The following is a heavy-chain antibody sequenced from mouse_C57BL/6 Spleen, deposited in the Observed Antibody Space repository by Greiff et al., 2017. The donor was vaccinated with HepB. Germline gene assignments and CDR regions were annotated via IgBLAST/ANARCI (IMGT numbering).Heavy chain of an antibody. V-gene: IGHV6-6*01. J-gene: IGHJ2*01. CDR1: GFTFSDAW. CDR2: IRNKANNHAT. CDR3: TRRLRGGYYFDY. Sequence: EVQGVESGGGLVQPGGSMKLSCAASGFTFSDAWMDWVRQSPEKGLEWVAEIRNKANNHATYYAESVKGRFTISRDDSKSSVYLQMNSLRAEDTGIYYCTRRLRGGYYFDYWGQGTTLTVSS. D-gene: IGHD2-4*01.